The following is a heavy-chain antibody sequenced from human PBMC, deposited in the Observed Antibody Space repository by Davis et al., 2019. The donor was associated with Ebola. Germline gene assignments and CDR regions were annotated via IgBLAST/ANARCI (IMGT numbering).Heavy chain of an antibody. CDR2: IKRKSGGERT. V-gene: IGHV3-15*07. CDR3: TTGSVEGG. Sequence: PGGSLRLSCAASGFIFDNAWMNWVRQAPGKGLEWVGRIKRKSGGERTYYAAPVEGRFTISRDDSKNTLYLHMNSLKIEDTAVYYCTTGSVEGGWGQGTLVTVSS. CDR1: GFIFDNAW. J-gene: IGHJ4*02.